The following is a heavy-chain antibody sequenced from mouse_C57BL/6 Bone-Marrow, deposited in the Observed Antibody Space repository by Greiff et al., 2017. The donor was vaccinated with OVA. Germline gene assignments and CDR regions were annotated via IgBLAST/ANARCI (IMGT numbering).Heavy chain of an antibody. V-gene: IGHV5-2*01. J-gene: IGHJ1*03. D-gene: IGHD1-1*01. CDR2: INSDGGST. CDR1: EYEFPSHD. Sequence: EVKLQESGGGLVQPGESLKLSCESNEYEFPSHDMSWVRKTPEKRLELVAAINSDGGSTYYPDTMERRFIISRDNTKKTLYLQMSSLRSEDTALYYCARRSYGSSPHWYFDVWGTGTTVTVSS. CDR3: ARRSYGSSPHWYFDV.